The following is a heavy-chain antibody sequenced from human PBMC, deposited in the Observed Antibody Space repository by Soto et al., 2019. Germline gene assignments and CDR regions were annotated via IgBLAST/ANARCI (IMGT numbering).Heavy chain of an antibody. CDR1: GFTFSSYW. CDR2: IKQDGSEK. CDR3: ARDSGDLDAFDI. Sequence: EVQLVESGGGLVQPGGSLRLSCAASGFTFSSYWMSWVRQAPGQGLEWVANIKQDGSEKYYVDSVKGRFTISRDNAKNSLYLQMNSLRAEDTAVYYCARDSGDLDAFDIWCQGTMVTVSS. D-gene: IGHD4-17*01. V-gene: IGHV3-7*01. J-gene: IGHJ3*02.